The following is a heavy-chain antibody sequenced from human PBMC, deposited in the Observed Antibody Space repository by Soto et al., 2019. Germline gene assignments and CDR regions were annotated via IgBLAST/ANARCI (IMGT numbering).Heavy chain of an antibody. V-gene: IGHV3-23*01. CDR2: ISYGGGTT. D-gene: IGHD3-3*01. CDR1: EFTFSNYA. Sequence: GGSLRLSCAASEFTFSNYAMSWVRQAPGKGLEWVSAISYGGGTTYYADSVKGRFTISRDNSKNTLYLQMNSLKTEDTAVYYCTTLSITIFGVVLMDVWGQGTTVTVSS. CDR3: TTLSITIFGVVLMDV. J-gene: IGHJ6*02.